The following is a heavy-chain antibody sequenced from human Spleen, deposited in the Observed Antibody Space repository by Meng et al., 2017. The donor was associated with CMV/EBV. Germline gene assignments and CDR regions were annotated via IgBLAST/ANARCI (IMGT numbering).Heavy chain of an antibody. V-gene: IGHV3-15*01. Sequence: GESLKISCAASGFTFTYSWMNWVRQAPGKGPEWVGRIKSKTDGETKDYAAPVKGRFTISNDDSKSTVYLQMNSLEVEDAYVYYCTTTRRSGTGLVSVDYWGQGTLVTVSS. CDR2: IKSKTDGETK. J-gene: IGHJ4*02. D-gene: IGHD5-18*01. CDR1: GFTFTYSW. CDR3: TTTRRSGTGLVSVDY.